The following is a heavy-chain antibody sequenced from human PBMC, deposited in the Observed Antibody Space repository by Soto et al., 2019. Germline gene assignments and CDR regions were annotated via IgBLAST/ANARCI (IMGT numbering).Heavy chain of an antibody. Sequence: SEPLYLTCTVSGGSISSYYWSWIRQPPGKGLEWIGYICYSGSTNYNPSLKSRVTISVDTSKNQFSLKLSSVTAADTAVYYCARDKRLRRYYYYGMDVWGQGTTVTVSS. CDR2: ICYSGST. CDR1: GGSISSYY. D-gene: IGHD5-12*01. J-gene: IGHJ6*02. CDR3: ARDKRLRRYYYYGMDV. V-gene: IGHV4-59*01.